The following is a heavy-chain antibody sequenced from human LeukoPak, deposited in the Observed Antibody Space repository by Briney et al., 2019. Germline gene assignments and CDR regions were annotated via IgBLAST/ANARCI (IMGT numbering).Heavy chain of an antibody. CDR2: IYYSGST. CDR1: GGSISSYY. CDR3: ARDRLDAFDI. J-gene: IGHJ3*02. Sequence: SETLSLTCTVSGGSISSYYWSWIRQPPGKGLEWIGYIYYSGSTNYNPSLKSQATISVDTSKNQFSLKLSSVTAADTAVYYCARDRLDAFDIWGQGTMVTVSS. V-gene: IGHV4-59*12.